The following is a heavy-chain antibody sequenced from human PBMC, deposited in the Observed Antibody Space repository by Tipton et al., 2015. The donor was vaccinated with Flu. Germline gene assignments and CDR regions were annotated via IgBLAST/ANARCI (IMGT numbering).Heavy chain of an antibody. J-gene: IGHJ6*02. CDR3: ARVRVVGAAAGYYYSYYGMHV. V-gene: IGHV3-23*01. D-gene: IGHD1-26*01. CDR2: ISGSGGST. CDR1: GFTFSSYA. Sequence: SLRLSCVASGFTFSSYAMSWVRQVPGKGLEWVSVISGSGGSTYYADSVKGRFTISRDNSKTTLYLQMNSLRVEDTAVYYCARVRVVGAAAGYYYSYYGMHVWGQGTTVTVSS.